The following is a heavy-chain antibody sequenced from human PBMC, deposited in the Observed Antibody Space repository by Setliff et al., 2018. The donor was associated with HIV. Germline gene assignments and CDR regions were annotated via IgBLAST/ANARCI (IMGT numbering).Heavy chain of an antibody. V-gene: IGHV3-49*04. CDR3: SRAGRVEYYFDY. CDR2: IRIKTYGETT. J-gene: IGHJ4*02. Sequence: GGSLRLSCTTSGFNFGDYAMSWVRQAPGKGLEWIGFIRIKTYGETTEYAASVKGRFTISRDDSKSIAYLQMNSLKTEDTAVYYCSRAGRVEYYFDYWGQGTLVTVSS. CDR1: GFNFGDYA.